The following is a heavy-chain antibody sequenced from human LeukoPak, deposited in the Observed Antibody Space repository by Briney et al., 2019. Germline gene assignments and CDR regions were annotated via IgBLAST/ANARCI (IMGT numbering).Heavy chain of an antibody. D-gene: IGHD6-13*01. CDR1: GGTFSSYA. J-gene: IGHJ6*03. CDR2: IIPILGTA. V-gene: IGHV1-69*05. CDR3: ARDSSRGLYYYYYMDV. Sequence: GASVKVSCKASGGTFSSYAISWVRQAPGQGLEWMGGIIPILGTANYAQKFQGRVTITTDESTSTAYMELSSLRSEDTAVYYCARDSSRGLYYYYYMDVWGKGTTVTVSS.